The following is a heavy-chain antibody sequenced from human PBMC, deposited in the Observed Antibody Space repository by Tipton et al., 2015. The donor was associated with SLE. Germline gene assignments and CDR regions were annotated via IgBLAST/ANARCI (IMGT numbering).Heavy chain of an antibody. D-gene: IGHD3-3*01. CDR1: GISVGSSSFY. CDR3: TRHPVINYDFWSRSYGIDV. J-gene: IGHJ6*02. Sequence: LRLSCTVSGISVGSSSFYWGWVRQPPGKGLEWIGSIYHSGSTYYKPSLKSRVTMSVDTSKKQFSLRLTSVTAADTAVYYCTRHPVINYDFWSRSYGIDVWGQGTTVIVSS. V-gene: IGHV4-39*07. CDR2: IYHSGST.